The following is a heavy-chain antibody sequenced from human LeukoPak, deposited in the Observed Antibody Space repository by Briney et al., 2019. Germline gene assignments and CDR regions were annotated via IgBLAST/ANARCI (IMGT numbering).Heavy chain of an antibody. V-gene: IGHV1-69*01. CDR3: ASIPRERYYYYYMDV. J-gene: IGHJ6*03. Sequence: ASVKVSCKASGGTFSSYAISWVRQAPGQGLEGMGGIIPIFGTANYAQKFQGRVTITADESTSTAYMELSSLRSEDTAVYYCASIPRERYYYYYMDVWGKGTTVTVSS. D-gene: IGHD5-24*01. CDR1: GGTFSSYA. CDR2: IIPIFGTA.